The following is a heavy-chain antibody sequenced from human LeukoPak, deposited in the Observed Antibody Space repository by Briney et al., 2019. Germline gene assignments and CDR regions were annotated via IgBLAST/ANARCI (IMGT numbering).Heavy chain of an antibody. V-gene: IGHV3-53*01. CDR2: IPSGGTT. Sequence: GVSLRLSCAASAFTVSNNYMSWVGQAAGEGLEWVSVIPSGGTTNYADSVQGRFTISRDNSKTTVYLHMNSQRAEDTAVYYCARDSDSGYGPFASWGQGTLVTVSS. CDR3: ARDSDSGYGPFAS. J-gene: IGHJ4*02. D-gene: IGHD5-12*01. CDR1: AFTVSNNY.